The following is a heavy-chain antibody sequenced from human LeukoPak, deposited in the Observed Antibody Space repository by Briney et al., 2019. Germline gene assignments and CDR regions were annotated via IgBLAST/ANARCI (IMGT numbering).Heavy chain of an antibody. CDR3: ARADYDGSGYYADY. V-gene: IGHV3-64*01. CDR1: GFTFSNYP. CDR2: ITTTGGGT. D-gene: IGHD3-22*01. Sequence: PGGSLRLSCAASGFTFSNYPMHWVRQAPGQGLEYVSAITTTGGGTYYASSVKGRFTISRDNSKNTLYLQMGSLTTDDMAVYYCARADYDGSGYYADYWGQGTLVTVSS. J-gene: IGHJ4*02.